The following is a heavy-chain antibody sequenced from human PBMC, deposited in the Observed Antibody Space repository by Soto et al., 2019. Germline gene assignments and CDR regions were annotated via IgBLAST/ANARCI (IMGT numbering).Heavy chain of an antibody. D-gene: IGHD3-10*01. CDR1: GGSINSGGYS. CDR2: IYHSGST. J-gene: IGHJ5*02. CDR3: ARVPGP. Sequence: QLQLQESGSGLVKPSQTLSLTCAVSGGSINSGGYSWGWIRQPPGKGLEWIGYIYHSGSTYYNPSLEGRVTRSVDRSKNQFSLKLTSVTAADTAVYYCARVPGPWGQGTVVSVSS. V-gene: IGHV4-30-2*01.